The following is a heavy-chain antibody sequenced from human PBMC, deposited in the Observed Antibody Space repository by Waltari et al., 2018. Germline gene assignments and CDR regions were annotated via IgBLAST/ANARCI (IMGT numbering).Heavy chain of an antibody. D-gene: IGHD1-26*01. V-gene: IGHV4-39*01. CDR3: ARRSRGSGSYAFGAFDI. CDR1: GSISSTTYY. J-gene: IGHJ3*02. CDR2: ISSIWHT. Sequence: QLQLQESGPGLVKPSETLSITCTVSGSISSTTYYWGWIRQPPGKGLEWIGRISSIWHTYYNPSLKSRFTISVDTSKNQFSLRLSAVTAADTAVYYCARRSRGSGSYAFGAFDIWGQGTMVIVSS.